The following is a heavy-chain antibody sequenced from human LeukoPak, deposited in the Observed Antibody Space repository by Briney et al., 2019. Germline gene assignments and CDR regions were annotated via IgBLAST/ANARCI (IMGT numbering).Heavy chain of an antibody. CDR1: EFTFSSYT. D-gene: IGHD3-10*01. Sequence: PGGSLRLSCVASEFTFSSYTMHWFRQAPGKGLEYVSAISGNGDDTYYANSVKGRFTVSRDNAKNTLYLQMNSLRAEDTAVYYCARDPRGGTLDYWGQGTLVTVSS. CDR2: ISGNGDDT. CDR3: ARDPRGGTLDY. V-gene: IGHV3-64*01. J-gene: IGHJ4*02.